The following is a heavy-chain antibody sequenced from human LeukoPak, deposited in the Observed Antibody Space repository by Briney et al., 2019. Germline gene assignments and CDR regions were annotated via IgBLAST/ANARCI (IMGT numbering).Heavy chain of an antibody. J-gene: IGHJ4*02. CDR2: IYHSGST. CDR3: AKSNWAYYFDY. V-gene: IGHV4-38-2*01. CDR1: GYSISSGYY. D-gene: IGHD7-27*01. Sequence: PSETLSPTCAVSGYSISSGYYWGWIRQRPGKGLEWIGSIYHSGSTYYNPSLKSRVTISVDTSKNQFSLKLSSVTAADTAVYYCAKSNWAYYFDYWGQGTLVTVSS.